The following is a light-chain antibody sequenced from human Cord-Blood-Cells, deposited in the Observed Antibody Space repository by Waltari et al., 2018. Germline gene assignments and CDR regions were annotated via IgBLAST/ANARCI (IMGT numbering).Light chain of an antibody. Sequence: DIQMTQSPSSLSASVGDRVPITCRASQSISSYLNWYHQKPGKAPKLLIYAASSLQSGVPSRFSGSGSGTDFTLTISSLHPEDFATYYCQQSYSTPYTFGQGTKLEIK. CDR1: QSISSY. J-gene: IGKJ2*01. CDR3: QQSYSTPYT. V-gene: IGKV1-39*01. CDR2: AAS.